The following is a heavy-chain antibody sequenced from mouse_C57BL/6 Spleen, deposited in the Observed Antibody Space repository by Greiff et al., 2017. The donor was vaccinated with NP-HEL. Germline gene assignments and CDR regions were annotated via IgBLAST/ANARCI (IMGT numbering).Heavy chain of an antibody. CDR3: TRFMVTTPLFDY. Sequence: VKLVESGAELVRPGASVTLSCKASGYTFTDYEMHWVKQTPVHGLEWIGAIDPETGGTAYNQKFKGKAILTADKSSSTAYMELRSLTSEDSAVYYCTRFMVTTPLFDYWGQGTTLTVSS. CDR1: GYTFTDYE. D-gene: IGHD2-3*01. V-gene: IGHV1-15*01. J-gene: IGHJ2*01. CDR2: IDPETGGT.